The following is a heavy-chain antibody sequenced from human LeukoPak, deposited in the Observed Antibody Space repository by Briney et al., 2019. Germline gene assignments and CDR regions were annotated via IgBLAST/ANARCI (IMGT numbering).Heavy chain of an antibody. CDR2: ISDSNSYI. CDR3: ARSRAVPIVGATLLDY. CDR1: GFTFSSYS. V-gene: IGHV3-21*01. D-gene: IGHD1-26*01. Sequence: PGGSLXLSCAASGFTFSSYSMNWVRQAPGKGLXXVSXISDSNSYIYYADSVKGRFTISRDNSKNSLYLQMNSLRAEDTAVYYCARSRAVPIVGATLLDYWGQGTLVTVSS. J-gene: IGHJ4*02.